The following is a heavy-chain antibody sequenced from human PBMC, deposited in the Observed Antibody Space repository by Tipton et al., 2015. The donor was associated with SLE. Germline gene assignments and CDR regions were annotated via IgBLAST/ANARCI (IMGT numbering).Heavy chain of an antibody. CDR2: ISAYNGNT. CDR3: ARLVANWNPWDY. Sequence: QSGPEVKKPGASVKVSCKASGYTFTSYGISWVRQAPGQGLEWMGWISAYNGNTNYAQKLQGRVTMTRDTSITTAYMELTSLTSDDAAVYYCARLVANWNPWDYWGQGTLVAVSS. CDR1: GYTFTSYG. D-gene: IGHD1-20*01. J-gene: IGHJ4*02. V-gene: IGHV1-18*01.